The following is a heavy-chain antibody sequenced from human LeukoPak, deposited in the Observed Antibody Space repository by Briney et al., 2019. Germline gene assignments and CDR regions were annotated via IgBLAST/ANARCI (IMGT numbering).Heavy chain of an antibody. J-gene: IGHJ4*02. Sequence: ASVKVSCKASGGTFSSYAISWVRQAPGQGLEWMGWISAYNGNTNYAQELQGRVTMTTDTSTSTAYMELRSLRSDDTAVYYCASAFRDGYNFDYWGQGTLVTVSS. CDR3: ASAFRDGYNFDY. V-gene: IGHV1-18*01. CDR2: ISAYNGNT. CDR1: GGTFSSYA. D-gene: IGHD5-24*01.